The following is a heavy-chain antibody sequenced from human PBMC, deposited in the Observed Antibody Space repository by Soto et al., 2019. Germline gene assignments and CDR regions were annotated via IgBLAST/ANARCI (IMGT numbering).Heavy chain of an antibody. CDR2: MNPNSGNT. CDR1: GYTFTSYD. V-gene: IGHV1-8*01. CDR3: ARGGDNCSSTSCYYYYMDV. J-gene: IGHJ6*03. Sequence: GASVKVSCKASGYTFTSYDINWVRQAAGQGLEWMGWMNPNSGNTGYAQKFQGRVTMTRNTSISTAYMELSSLRSEDTAVYYCARGGDNCSSTSCYYYYMDVWGKGTTVTVS. D-gene: IGHD2-2*01.